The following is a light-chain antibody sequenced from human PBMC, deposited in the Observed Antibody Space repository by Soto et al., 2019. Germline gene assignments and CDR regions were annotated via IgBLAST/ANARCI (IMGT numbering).Light chain of an antibody. CDR3: QQSYSVPQT. Sequence: EIVMTQSPATLSVSPGERATLSCRASQTVSSNLAWYQQQPGQAPRLLIYGVSTRATGVPARFSGSGSGTEFTLTISSLQSEDFAVYYCQQSYSVPQTFGQGARVEV. CDR1: QTVSSN. J-gene: IGKJ1*01. CDR2: GVS. V-gene: IGKV3-15*01.